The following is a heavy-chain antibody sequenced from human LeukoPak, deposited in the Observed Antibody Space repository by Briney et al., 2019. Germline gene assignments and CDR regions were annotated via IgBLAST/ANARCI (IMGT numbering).Heavy chain of an antibody. Sequence: PVGSLRLSCAPSVVTLSGYATSGGPQAPGGGRGSGSKIFKTGGTILYADSVKGRLTISRDNSKNTLYLQLNSLRGEDTAVYYCVKRRGSLIEDWSFDVWGRGILVTVS. CDR2: IFKTGGTI. CDR1: VVTLSGYA. V-gene: IGHV3-23*01. CDR3: VKRRGSLIEDWSFDV. J-gene: IGHJ2*01. D-gene: IGHD1-1*01.